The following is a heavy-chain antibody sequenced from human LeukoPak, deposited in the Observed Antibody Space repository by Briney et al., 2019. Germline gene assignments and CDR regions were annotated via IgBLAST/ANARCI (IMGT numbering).Heavy chain of an antibody. Sequence: SETLSLTCTVSGGSISSGGYYWSWIRQHPGKGLEWIGYIYYSGSTYYNPSLKSRVTISVDTSKNQFSLELSSVTAADTAVYYCARERASAARPYIDYWGQGTLVTVSS. V-gene: IGHV4-31*03. CDR2: IYYSGST. CDR3: ARERASAARPYIDY. J-gene: IGHJ4*02. D-gene: IGHD6-6*01. CDR1: GGSISSGGYY.